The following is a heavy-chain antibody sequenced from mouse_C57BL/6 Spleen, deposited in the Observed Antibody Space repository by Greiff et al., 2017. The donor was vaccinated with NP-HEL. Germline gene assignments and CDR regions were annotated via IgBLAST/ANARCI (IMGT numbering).Heavy chain of an antibody. CDR3: ARDGYLFAY. Sequence: QVQLQQSGPELVKPGASVKISCKASGYAFSSSWMNWVKQRPGKGLEWIGRIYPGDGDTNYNGKFKGKATLTADKSSSTAYMQLSSLTSEDSAVYFCARDGYLFAYWGQGTLVTVSA. V-gene: IGHV1-82*01. J-gene: IGHJ3*01. D-gene: IGHD2-3*01. CDR2: IYPGDGDT. CDR1: GYAFSSSW.